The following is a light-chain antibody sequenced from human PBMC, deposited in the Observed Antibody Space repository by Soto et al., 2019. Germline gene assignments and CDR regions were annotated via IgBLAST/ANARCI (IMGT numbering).Light chain of an antibody. J-gene: IGLJ1*01. CDR2: GNS. V-gene: IGLV1-40*01. CDR1: SSNIGAGYD. Sequence: QSVLTQPPSVSGAPGQRVTISCTGSSSNIGAGYDVHWYQQLPGTAPKLIIYGNSNRPSGVPDRFSGSKSGTPASLAITGLQAEDEADYYCQSYDSSLSASEVFGTGTKLTVL. CDR3: QSYDSSLSASEV.